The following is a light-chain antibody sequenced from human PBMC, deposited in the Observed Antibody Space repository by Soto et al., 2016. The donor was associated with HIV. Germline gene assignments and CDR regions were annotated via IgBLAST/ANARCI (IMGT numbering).Light chain of an antibody. V-gene: IGLV3-19*01. Sequence: SGLTQDPTVSVALGQTVRITCQGDSLRSYYASWYQQKPGQAPVLVIYGKNNRPSGIPDRFSGSSSGNTASLTITGAQAEDEADYYCNSRDSSGNHVVFGGGTKLTVL. CDR1: SLRSYY. CDR3: NSRDSSGNHVV. J-gene: IGLJ2*01. CDR2: GKN.